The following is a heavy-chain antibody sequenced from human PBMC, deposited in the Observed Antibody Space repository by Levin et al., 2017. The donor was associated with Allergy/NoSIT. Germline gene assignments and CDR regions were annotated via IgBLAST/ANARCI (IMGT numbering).Heavy chain of an antibody. D-gene: IGHD5-18*01. V-gene: IGHV3-53*01. J-gene: IGHJ4*02. Sequence: PWGSLRLSCAASGFTVSSNYMSWVRQAPGKGLEWVSVIYSGGSTYYADSVKGRFTISRDNSKNTMYLQMNSLRAEDTAVYYCAGDSRYSYGLNDYWGQGTLLTVSS. CDR2: IYSGGST. CDR3: AGDSRYSYGLNDY. CDR1: GFTVSSNY.